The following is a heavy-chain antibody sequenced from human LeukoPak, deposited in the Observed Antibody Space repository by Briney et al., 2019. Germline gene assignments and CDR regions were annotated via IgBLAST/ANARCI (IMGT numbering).Heavy chain of an antibody. Sequence: GVSLRLSCAASGFTFSSYSMNWVRQAPGKGLEWVSYISSSTSAIYYADSVKGRFTVSRDNAKNSLFLQMNSLRAEDTAVYYCARERIAASGLIDYWGQGTLDTVSS. V-gene: IGHV3-48*01. CDR3: ARERIAASGLIDY. D-gene: IGHD6-13*01. CDR1: GFTFSSYS. CDR2: ISSSTSAI. J-gene: IGHJ4*02.